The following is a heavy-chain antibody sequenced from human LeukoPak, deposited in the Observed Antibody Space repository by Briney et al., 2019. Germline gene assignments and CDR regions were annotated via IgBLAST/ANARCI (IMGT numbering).Heavy chain of an antibody. J-gene: IGHJ4*02. D-gene: IGHD5-12*01. CDR2: IYYSGNT. Sequence: SETLSLTCTVSGGSISSGDYYWSWIRQPPGKGLEWIGYIYYSGNTYYNPSLKSRVTISVDTSKNQFSLKLRSVTAADTAVYYCARSSADSGYESYYFDYWGQGTLVTVSS. V-gene: IGHV4-30-4*01. CDR3: ARSSADSGYESYYFDY. CDR1: GGSISSGDYY.